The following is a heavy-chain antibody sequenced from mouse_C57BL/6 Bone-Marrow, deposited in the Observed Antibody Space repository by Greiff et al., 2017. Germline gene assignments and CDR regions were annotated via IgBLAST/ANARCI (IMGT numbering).Heavy chain of an antibody. CDR2: IYPGSGNT. CDR1: GYTFTSYW. V-gene: IGHV1-55*01. Sequence: QVQLQQSGAELVKPGASVKMSCKASGYTFTSYWITWVKQRPGQGLEWIGGIYPGSGNTNYNEKFKSKATLTVDTSSSTAYMQLSSLTSEDSAVYYCARPYYSNYWYFDVWGTGTTVTVSS. CDR3: ARPYYSNYWYFDV. D-gene: IGHD2-5*01. J-gene: IGHJ1*03.